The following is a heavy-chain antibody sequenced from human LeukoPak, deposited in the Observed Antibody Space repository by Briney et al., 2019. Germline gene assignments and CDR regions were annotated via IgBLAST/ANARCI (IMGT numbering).Heavy chain of an antibody. Sequence: SETLSLTCTVSGDSIRSGDYYCDWIRQAPGKGLEWIGDINYSGGTYYNAFFKSRVTMSVDTSKNQFSLELRSVTAADTAVYYCARHRRDNIWFGPWSQGTLVTVSS. J-gene: IGHJ5*02. CDR3: ARHRRDNIWFGP. V-gene: IGHV4-39*01. CDR2: INYSGGT. CDR1: GDSIRSGDYY. D-gene: IGHD5-24*01.